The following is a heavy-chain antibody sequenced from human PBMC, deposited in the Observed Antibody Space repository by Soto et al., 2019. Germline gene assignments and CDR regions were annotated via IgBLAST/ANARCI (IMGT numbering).Heavy chain of an antibody. Sequence: HPGGSLRLSCAASGFTFSSYGMHWVRQAPGKGLEWVAVISYDGSNKYYADSVKGRFTISRDNSKNTLYLQMNSLRAEDTAVYYCAKDGGYYFDYWGQGTLVTVSS. J-gene: IGHJ4*02. CDR1: GFTFSSYG. CDR2: ISYDGSNK. CDR3: AKDGGYYFDY. V-gene: IGHV3-30*18. D-gene: IGHD2-15*01.